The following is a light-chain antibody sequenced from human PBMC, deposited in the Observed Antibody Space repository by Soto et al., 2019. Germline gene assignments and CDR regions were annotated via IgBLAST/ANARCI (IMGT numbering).Light chain of an antibody. CDR1: SGDVGGYNY. CDR2: DVG. J-gene: IGLJ1*01. V-gene: IGLV2-11*01. CDR3: CSYAGSYTHYV. Sequence: QSVLTQPRSVSGSPGQSVTISCTGTSGDVGGYNYVSWYQEHPGKAPKLMIYDVGKRPSGVPDRFSGSKSGNTASLTISGLQAEDEADYYCCSYAGSYTHYVFGTGTKLTVL.